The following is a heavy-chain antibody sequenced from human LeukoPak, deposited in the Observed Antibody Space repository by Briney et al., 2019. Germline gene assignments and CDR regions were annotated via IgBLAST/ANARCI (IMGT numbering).Heavy chain of an antibody. J-gene: IGHJ5*02. V-gene: IGHV1-46*01. CDR2: INPSGGST. Sequence: ASVKVSCKASGYTFTSYYMHWVRQAPGQGLERMGIINPSGGSTSYAQKFQGRVTMTRDTSTSTVYMELSSLRSEDTAVYYCAREPDSSGYFNWFDPWGQGTLVTVSS. D-gene: IGHD3-22*01. CDR1: GYTFTSYY. CDR3: AREPDSSGYFNWFDP.